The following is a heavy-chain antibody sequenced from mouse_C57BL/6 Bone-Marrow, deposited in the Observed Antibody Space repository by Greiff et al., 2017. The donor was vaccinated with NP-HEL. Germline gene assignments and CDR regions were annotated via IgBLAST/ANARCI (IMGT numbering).Heavy chain of an antibody. CDR2: IYPRSGNT. V-gene: IGHV1-81*01. CDR1: GYTFTSYG. D-gene: IGHD1-1*01. Sequence: QVQLQQSGAELARPGASVKLSCKASGYTFTSYGISWVKQRTGQGLEWIGEIYPRSGNTYYNEKFKGKATLTADKSSSTAYMELRSLTSEDSAVYFCASGLLRPWYFDVWGTGTTVTVSS. J-gene: IGHJ1*03. CDR3: ASGLLRPWYFDV.